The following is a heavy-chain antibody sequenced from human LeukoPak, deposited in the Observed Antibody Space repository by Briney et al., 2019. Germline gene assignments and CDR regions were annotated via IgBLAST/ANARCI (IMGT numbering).Heavy chain of an antibody. CDR2: ISGSGGDR. CDR3: AKDFSCAY. V-gene: IGHV3-23*01. J-gene: IGHJ4*02. D-gene: IGHD4/OR15-4a*01. CDR1: GLTFRTNG. Sequence: GGSLRLSCVASGLTFRTNGMSWVRQAPGKGLEWVSGISGSGGDRSYAESVMGRFTISRDNSKGTLYLHMSSLRAEDTAIYYCAKDFSCAYWGQGSLVTVSS.